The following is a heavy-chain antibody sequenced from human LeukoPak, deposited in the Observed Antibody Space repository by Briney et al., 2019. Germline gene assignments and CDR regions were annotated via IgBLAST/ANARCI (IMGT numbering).Heavy chain of an antibody. J-gene: IGHJ4*02. Sequence: SETLSLTCAVYGGSFSGYYWSWIRQPPGKGLEWIGEINHSGSTNYNPSLKSRVTISVDTSKNQFSLKLSSVTAADTAVYYCARGGGSYHPFMFDYWGQGTLVTVSS. CDR1: GGSFSGYY. CDR3: ARGGGSYHPFMFDY. V-gene: IGHV4-34*01. CDR2: INHSGST. D-gene: IGHD3-16*01.